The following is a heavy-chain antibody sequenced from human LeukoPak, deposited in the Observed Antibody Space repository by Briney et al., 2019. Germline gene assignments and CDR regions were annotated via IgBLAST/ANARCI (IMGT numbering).Heavy chain of an antibody. V-gene: IGHV4-31*03. CDR2: IYYSGST. Sequence: SETLSLTCTVSGGSISSGGYYWSWIRQHPGKGLEWIGYIYYSGSTYYNPSLKSRVTISVDTSKNQFSLKLSSVTAADTAVYYCARGRRYSSSWYGGPNWFDPWGQGTLVTVSS. CDR3: ARGRRYSSSWYGGPNWFDP. CDR1: GGSISSGGYY. D-gene: IGHD6-13*01. J-gene: IGHJ5*02.